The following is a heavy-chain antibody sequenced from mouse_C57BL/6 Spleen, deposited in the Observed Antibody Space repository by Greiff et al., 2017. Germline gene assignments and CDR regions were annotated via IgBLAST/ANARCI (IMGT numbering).Heavy chain of an antibody. Sequence: QVQLKQSGAELVKPGASVKLSCKASGYTFTEYTIHWVKQRSGQGLEWIGWFYPGSGSIKYNEKFKDKATLTADKSSSTVYMELSRLTSEDSAVYFCARHEKRGYYYGSSGYFDVWGTGTTVTVSS. CDR1: GYTFTEYT. J-gene: IGHJ1*03. CDR2: FYPGSGSI. D-gene: IGHD1-1*01. CDR3: ARHEKRGYYYGSSGYFDV. V-gene: IGHV1-62-2*01.